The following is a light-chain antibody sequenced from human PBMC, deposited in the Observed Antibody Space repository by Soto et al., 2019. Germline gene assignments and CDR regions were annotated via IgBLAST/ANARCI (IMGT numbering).Light chain of an antibody. CDR3: QQSIGT. V-gene: IGKV1-5*01. CDR2: EAS. Sequence: DIQMTQSPSTLSASAGDRVTITCRASQSISNWLAWFQQKPGKAPKLLIPEASTLESGVPSRFSGSGSGTEFTLTITTLQPDDFATYYCQQSIGTFGQGTKVDIK. J-gene: IGKJ2*01. CDR1: QSISNW.